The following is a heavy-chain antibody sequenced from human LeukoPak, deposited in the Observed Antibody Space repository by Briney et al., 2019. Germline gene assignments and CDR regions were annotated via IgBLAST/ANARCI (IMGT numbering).Heavy chain of an antibody. CDR1: GGSISSGDYY. Sequence: PSETLSLTCTVSGGSISSGDYYWGWIRQPPGKGLEWIGNIYYSGSTYYNPSLKSRVTISVDTSKNQFSLKLSSVTAADTAVYYCARRDYYDSSGSSLFRHWGQGTLVTVSS. CDR3: ARRDYYDSSGSSLFRH. CDR2: IYYSGST. D-gene: IGHD3-22*01. J-gene: IGHJ1*01. V-gene: IGHV4-30-4*08.